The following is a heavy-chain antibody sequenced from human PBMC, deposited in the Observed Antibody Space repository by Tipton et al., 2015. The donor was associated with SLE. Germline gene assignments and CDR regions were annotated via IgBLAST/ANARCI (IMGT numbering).Heavy chain of an antibody. CDR2: ISWNRGSI. Sequence: SLRLSCAASGFPFDDYAMHWVRQAPGKGLEWVSGISWNRGSIGYADSVKGRFTISRDNAKNSLYLQMNSLRAEDTALYYCAKGLYGDSFDYWGQGTLVTVSS. J-gene: IGHJ4*02. D-gene: IGHD4-17*01. CDR3: AKGLYGDSFDY. CDR1: GFPFDDYA. V-gene: IGHV3-9*01.